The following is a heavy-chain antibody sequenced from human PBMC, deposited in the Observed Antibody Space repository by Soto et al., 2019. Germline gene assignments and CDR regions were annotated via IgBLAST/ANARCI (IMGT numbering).Heavy chain of an antibody. D-gene: IGHD2-21*02. J-gene: IGHJ6*02. CDR3: ARDLWGYCGADCYPLDV. CDR1: GDSISSYY. V-gene: IGHV4-59*01. Sequence: SETLSLTCTVSGDSISSYYWSWIRQPPGKGLEWIGYMYNTGSTIYNPSLKSRVTISVDTSKNQFSLKLNSVTAADTAVYYCARDLWGYCGADCYPLDVWGQGTTVTVS. CDR2: MYNTGST.